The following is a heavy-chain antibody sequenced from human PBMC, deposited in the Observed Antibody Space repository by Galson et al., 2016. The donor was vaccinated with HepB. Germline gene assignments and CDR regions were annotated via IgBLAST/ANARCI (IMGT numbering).Heavy chain of an antibody. Sequence: SVKVSCKASGYTFMDHGISWVRQAPGQRLEWMGWSNPYNGNTNYAPKLQGRVAMTTDIETSTAYMELRNLRSDDTAVYFCARDASDYSWDYWGQGTLVTVSS. CDR2: SNPYNGNT. J-gene: IGHJ4*02. V-gene: IGHV1-18*01. CDR1: GYTFMDHG. D-gene: IGHD4-17*01. CDR3: ARDASDYSWDY.